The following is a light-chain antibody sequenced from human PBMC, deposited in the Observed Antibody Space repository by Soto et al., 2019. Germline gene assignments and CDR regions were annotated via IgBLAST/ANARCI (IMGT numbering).Light chain of an antibody. Sequence: DIQMTQSPSSLSASVGDRVTISCRASQSISTYLNWYQQKPGKAPNLLIYAASSLQSGVPSRFSGSGSGTEFTLTISSLQPDDFATYYCQQVNVYPSTFGGGTKVDIK. J-gene: IGKJ4*01. CDR1: QSISTY. CDR2: AAS. CDR3: QQVNVYPST. V-gene: IGKV1-39*01.